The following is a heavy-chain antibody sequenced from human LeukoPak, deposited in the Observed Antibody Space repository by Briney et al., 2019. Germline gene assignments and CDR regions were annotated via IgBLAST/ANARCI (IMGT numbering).Heavy chain of an antibody. CDR3: AREGSGHGYNYDY. Sequence: ASVKVSCKASGYTFTGYYMHWVRQAPGQGLEWMGWINPNSGGTNYAQKFQGRVTMTRDTSISTAYMELSRLRSDDTAVYHCAREGSGHGYNYDYWGQGTLVTVSS. J-gene: IGHJ4*02. V-gene: IGHV1-2*02. D-gene: IGHD5-24*01. CDR2: INPNSGGT. CDR1: GYTFTGYY.